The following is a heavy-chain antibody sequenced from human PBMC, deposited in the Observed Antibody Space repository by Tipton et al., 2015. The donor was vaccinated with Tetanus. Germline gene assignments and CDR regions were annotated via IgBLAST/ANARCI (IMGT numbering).Heavy chain of an antibody. V-gene: IGHV1-69*12. CDR3: ARGEGDYGDYALGY. Sequence: QVQLVQSGAEVKKPGSSVKVSCKASGGTFSSYAISWVRQAPRQGLERMGGIIPIFGTANYAQKFQGRVTITADESTSAAYMELSSLRSEDTAVYYCARGEGDYGDYALGYWGQGPLVTVSS. D-gene: IGHD4-17*01. CDR1: GGTFSSYA. J-gene: IGHJ4*02. CDR2: IIPIFGTA.